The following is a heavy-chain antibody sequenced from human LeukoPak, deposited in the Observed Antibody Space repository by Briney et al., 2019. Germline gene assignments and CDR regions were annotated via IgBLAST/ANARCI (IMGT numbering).Heavy chain of an antibody. CDR1: GFTFSSYE. D-gene: IGHD4-17*01. V-gene: IGHV3-48*03. J-gene: IGHJ6*02. CDR3: ARGPHYAYYYYYGMDV. CDR2: ISSSGSTI. Sequence: GGSLRLSCAASGFTFSSYEMNGVRQAPGKGLEWVSYISSSGSTIYYVDSVKGRFTISRDNAKNSLYLQMNSLRAEDTAVYYCARGPHYAYYYYYGMDVWGQGTTVTVSS.